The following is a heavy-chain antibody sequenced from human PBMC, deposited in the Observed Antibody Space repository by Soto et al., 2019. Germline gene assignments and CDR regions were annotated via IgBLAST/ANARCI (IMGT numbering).Heavy chain of an antibody. Sequence: QVQLAQSGPEVKKPGSSVKVACKASGDNFNSFIVNWVRQAPGQGLEWLGRILPSINKTNYGQIFQGRVSISAVPSTSTVYLELSGLKSSDTGMYYSVEALGGFRDCWGQGTLVSVSS. CDR1: GDNFNSFI. D-gene: IGHD6-25*01. CDR3: VEALGGFRDC. J-gene: IGHJ4*02. V-gene: IGHV1-69*02. CDR2: ILPSINKT.